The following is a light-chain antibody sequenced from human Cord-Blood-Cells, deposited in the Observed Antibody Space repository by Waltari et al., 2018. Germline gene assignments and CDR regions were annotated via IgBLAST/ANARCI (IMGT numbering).Light chain of an antibody. CDR3: SSYAGSNNWV. V-gene: IGLV2-8*01. Sequence: QSALTQPPSASGSPGQSVTISCTGTSSDVGGYNYVSWYQQHPGKAPKLMIYEGSKRPSGGPDRFSGAKSGNTASLTVSGLQAEDEADYYCSSYAGSNNWVFGGGTKLTVL. CDR1: SSDVGGYNY. J-gene: IGLJ3*02. CDR2: EGS.